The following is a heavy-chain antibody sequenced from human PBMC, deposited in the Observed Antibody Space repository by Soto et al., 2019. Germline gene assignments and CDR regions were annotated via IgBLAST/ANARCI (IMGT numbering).Heavy chain of an antibody. CDR1: GYTFINYY. CDR2: INPHSGDT. J-gene: IGHJ5*02. V-gene: IGHV1-2*02. D-gene: IGHD2-2*01. CDR3: ARDPVGLPRDDNWFDP. Sequence: ASVKVSCKSSGYTFINYYVHWVRQAPGQGLEWMGWINPHSGDTNYAQKFQGRVTMTRDTSISTVFVDLSRLTSDDTALYFCARDPVGLPRDDNWFDPWGQGTLVTVSS.